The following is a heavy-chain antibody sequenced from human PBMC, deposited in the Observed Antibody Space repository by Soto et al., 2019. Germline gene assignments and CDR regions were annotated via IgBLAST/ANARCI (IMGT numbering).Heavy chain of an antibody. CDR3: ARGIKYGAYSRWFDP. V-gene: IGHV1-8*01. J-gene: IGHJ5*02. CDR2: MNPNSGNT. Sequence: QVQLVQSGAEVKKPGASVKVSCKASGYTFTSYDINWVRQATGQGLEYLGWMNPNSGNTAYVQKFQGRVTMTLDTSITTAYMDLSSLRSEDTAVYFCARGIKYGAYSRWFDPWGQGTLVTVSS. CDR1: GYTFTSYD. D-gene: IGHD4-17*01.